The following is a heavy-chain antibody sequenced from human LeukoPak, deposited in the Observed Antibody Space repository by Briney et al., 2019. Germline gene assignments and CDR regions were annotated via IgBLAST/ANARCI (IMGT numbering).Heavy chain of an antibody. CDR1: GHSISSGYC. Sequence: PSETLSLTCAVPGHSISSGYCCGWIRQPPGKGLEWIGSIYHSGSTYYNPSLKSRVTISVDTSKNQFSLKLSSVTAADTAVYYCARQGVAHAFDIWGQGTMVTVSS. CDR2: IYHSGST. J-gene: IGHJ3*02. D-gene: IGHD3-3*01. V-gene: IGHV4-38-2*01. CDR3: ARQGVAHAFDI.